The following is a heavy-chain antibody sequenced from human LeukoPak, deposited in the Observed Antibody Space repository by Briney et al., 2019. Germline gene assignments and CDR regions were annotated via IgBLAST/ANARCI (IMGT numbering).Heavy chain of an antibody. CDR3: ARDVLYCSSTSFYSYGMDV. CDR2: INPSGGST. D-gene: IGHD2-2*01. Sequence: ASVKVSCKASGYTFTSYYMHWVRHGPAQGQEWMGIINPSGGSTTYAQKFQGRVTMTRDTSTSKVYMELSSMRSEDTAVYFCARDVLYCSSTSFYSYGMDVWGQGTTVTVSS. J-gene: IGHJ6*01. V-gene: IGHV1-46*01. CDR1: GYTFTSYY.